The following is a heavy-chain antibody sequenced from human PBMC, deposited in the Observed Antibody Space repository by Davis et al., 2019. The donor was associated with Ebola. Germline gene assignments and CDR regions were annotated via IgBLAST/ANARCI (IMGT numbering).Heavy chain of an antibody. V-gene: IGHV3-30-3*01. CDR1: GFTFSSYA. Sequence: GGSLRLSCAASGFTFSSYAMHWVRQAPGKGLEWVAVISYDGSNNYYADSVKGRFTISKDTSKNTLYLQMNSLRAEDTALYYCTRDIEYSRSDVLFYYYFSMDVWGQGSTVTVSS. J-gene: IGHJ6*02. D-gene: IGHD6-6*01. CDR3: TRDIEYSRSDVLFYYYFSMDV. CDR2: ISYDGSNN.